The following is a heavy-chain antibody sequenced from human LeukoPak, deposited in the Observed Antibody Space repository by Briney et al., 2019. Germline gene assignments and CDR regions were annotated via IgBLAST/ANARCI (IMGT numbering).Heavy chain of an antibody. Sequence: SETLSLTCAVYGGSFSGYYWSWIRQPPGKGLEWIGEINHSGSTNYNPSLKSRVTISVDTSKNQFSLKLSSVTAADTAVYYCARGFRFDPWGQGTLVTVSS. J-gene: IGHJ5*02. V-gene: IGHV4-34*01. CDR1: GGSFSGYY. CDR3: ARGFRFDP. CDR2: INHSGST.